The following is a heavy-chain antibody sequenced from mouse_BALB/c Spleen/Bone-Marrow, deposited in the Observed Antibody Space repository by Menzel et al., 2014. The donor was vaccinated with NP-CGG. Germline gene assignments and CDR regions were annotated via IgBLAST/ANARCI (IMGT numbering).Heavy chain of an antibody. J-gene: IGHJ3*01. Sequence: VQLQQSGAELVRPGASVKLSCTASGFNIKDTYMHWVTQRPEQGLEWIGRIDPANGNTKYDPKFQGKATITADTSSNTAYLQLSSLTSEDTAVYYCARPGDYGSSLAYWGQGTLVTVSA. V-gene: IGHV14-3*02. CDR1: GFNIKDTY. D-gene: IGHD1-1*01. CDR3: ARPGDYGSSLAY. CDR2: IDPANGNT.